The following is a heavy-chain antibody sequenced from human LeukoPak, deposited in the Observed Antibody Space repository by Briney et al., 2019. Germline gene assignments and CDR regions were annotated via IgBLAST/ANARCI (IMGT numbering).Heavy chain of an antibody. Sequence: PGGSLRLSCAASGFTFSSYGMHWVRQAPGKGLEWVAVISYDGSNKYYADSVKGRFTISRDNAKNSLYLQMNSLRAEDTALYYCAKVGRSGWCHGMDVWGQGTTVTVSS. CDR1: GFTFSSYG. D-gene: IGHD6-19*01. V-gene: IGHV3-30*18. CDR2: ISYDGSNK. CDR3: AKVGRSGWCHGMDV. J-gene: IGHJ6*02.